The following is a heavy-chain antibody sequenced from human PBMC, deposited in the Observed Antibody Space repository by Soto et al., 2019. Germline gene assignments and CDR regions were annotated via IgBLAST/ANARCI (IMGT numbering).Heavy chain of an antibody. D-gene: IGHD6-6*01. V-gene: IGHV4-31*03. CDR3: ARRGGSSSGYYYYAMDA. CDR1: SDSMNSGGYY. CDR2: IYSNGDT. J-gene: IGHJ6*02. Sequence: PSETLSLTCSVSSDSMNSGGYYWSWIRQHPGKGLEWIGYIYSNGDTYYNPSLKSRVTISVDTSKNQFSLNLTSVTAADTAVYYCARRGGSSSGYYYYAMDAWGQGTTVTV.